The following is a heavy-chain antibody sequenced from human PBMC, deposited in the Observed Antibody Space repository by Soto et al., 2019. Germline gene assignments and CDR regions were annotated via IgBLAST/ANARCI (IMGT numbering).Heavy chain of an antibody. CDR3: ARGGYCSGGSCYSRGNDY. Sequence: QVQLVESGGGVVQSGRSLRLSCAASGFTFSSYGMHWVRQAPGKGLEWVAVIWYDGSNKYYADSVKGRFTISRDNSKNTLYLQMNSLRAEDTAVYYCARGGYCSGGSCYSRGNDYWGQGTLVTVSS. CDR1: GFTFSSYG. J-gene: IGHJ4*02. V-gene: IGHV3-33*01. CDR2: IWYDGSNK. D-gene: IGHD2-15*01.